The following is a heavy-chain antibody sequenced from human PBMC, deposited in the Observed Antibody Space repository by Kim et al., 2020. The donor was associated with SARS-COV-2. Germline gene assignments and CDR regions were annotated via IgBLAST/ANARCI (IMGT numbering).Heavy chain of an antibody. V-gene: IGHV4-59*01. CDR1: GGSISSYY. J-gene: IGHJ6*03. D-gene: IGHD1-26*01. CDR2: IYYSGST. CDR3: ARGIVGANPYYYYYMDV. Sequence: SETLSLTCTVSGGSISSYYWSWIRQPPGKGLEWIGYIYYSGSTNYNPSLKSRVTISVDTSKNQFSLKLSSVTAADTAVYYCARGIVGANPYYYYYMDVWG.